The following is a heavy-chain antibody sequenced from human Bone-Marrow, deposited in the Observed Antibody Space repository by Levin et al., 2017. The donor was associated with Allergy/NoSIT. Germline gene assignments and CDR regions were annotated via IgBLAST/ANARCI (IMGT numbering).Heavy chain of an antibody. Sequence: ASVKVSCKASGYTFTSYGISWVRQAPGQGLEWMGWISAYNGNTNYAQKLQGRVTMTTDTSTSTAYMELRSLRSDDTAVYYCARSRYFDWLLPYYYYYGMDVWGQGTTVTVSS. CDR2: ISAYNGNT. D-gene: IGHD3-9*01. J-gene: IGHJ6*02. CDR3: ARSRYFDWLLPYYYYYGMDV. V-gene: IGHV1-18*01. CDR1: GYTFTSYG.